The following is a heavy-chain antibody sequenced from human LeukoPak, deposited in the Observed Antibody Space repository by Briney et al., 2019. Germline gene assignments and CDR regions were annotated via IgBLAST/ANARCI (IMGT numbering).Heavy chain of an antibody. J-gene: IGHJ4*02. CDR1: GFIFSNYG. CDR3: AKDRDGGSTTTAKGFDY. Sequence: PGGSLRHSCAASGFIFSNYGMSWVRQAPGKGLEWVSGISISGGRTYYADSVKGRFTISRDNSKNTLYLQMNSLRAEDTAIYYCAKDRDGGSTTTAKGFDYWAQGTLVTVSS. V-gene: IGHV3-23*01. D-gene: IGHD2/OR15-2a*01. CDR2: ISISGGRT.